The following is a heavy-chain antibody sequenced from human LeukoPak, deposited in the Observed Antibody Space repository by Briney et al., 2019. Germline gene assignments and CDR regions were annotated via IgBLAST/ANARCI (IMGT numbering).Heavy chain of an antibody. V-gene: IGHV1-3*01. CDR2: TIAGNGNP. Sequence: ASLRVSSVAPRYTFTGYTMHCVRPAPGQRLERMGWTIAGNGNPKYTQKFQGRVTITRDTSASTAYMELSSLRSEDTAVYYCARDRYSSDAFDIWGQGTMVTVSS. CDR3: ARDRYSSDAFDI. J-gene: IGHJ3*02. D-gene: IGHD6-13*01. CDR1: RYTFTGYT.